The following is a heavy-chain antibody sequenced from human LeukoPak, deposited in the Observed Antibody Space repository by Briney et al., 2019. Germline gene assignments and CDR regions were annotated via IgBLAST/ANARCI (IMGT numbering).Heavy chain of an antibody. V-gene: IGHV4-61*02. J-gene: IGHJ1*01. CDR1: GGSISSGSYY. CDR2: IFTSGST. Sequence: TLSLTCTVSGGSISSGSYYWSWIRQPAGKGLEWIGRIFTSGSTNYNPSLKSRVTISMDTSKNQFSLNLSSVTAADTAVYYRASALFPWAEYFRHWGQGTLVTVSS. D-gene: IGHD2-21*01. CDR3: ASALFPWAEYFRH.